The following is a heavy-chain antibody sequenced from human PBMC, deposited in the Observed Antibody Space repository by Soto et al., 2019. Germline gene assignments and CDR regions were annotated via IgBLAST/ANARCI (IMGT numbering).Heavy chain of an antibody. CDR3: ARASTVVTPGQYYYSSGMDV. J-gene: IGHJ6*02. V-gene: IGHV1-69*06. CDR2: IIPICGTA. CDR1: GGTFSSYA. D-gene: IGHD4-17*01. Sequence: QVQLVQSGAEVKKPGSSVKVSCKASGGTFSSYAISWVRQAPGQGLEWMGGIIPICGTANYAQKFQGRVTITADKSTSTAYMELSSLRSEDTAVYYCARASTVVTPGQYYYSSGMDVWGQGTTVTVSS.